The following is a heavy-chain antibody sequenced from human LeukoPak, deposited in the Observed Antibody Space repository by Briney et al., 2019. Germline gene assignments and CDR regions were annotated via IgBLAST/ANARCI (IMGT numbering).Heavy chain of an antibody. D-gene: IGHD3-16*01. CDR1: GFTFTSYS. V-gene: IGHV3-23*01. CDR3: ARGGGLDV. J-gene: IGHJ6*02. CDR2: ISGGGGST. Sequence: GGSLRLSCAASGFTFTSYSMNWVRQAPGKGLEWVSTISGGGGSTYYADSVKGRFTISRDNAKNSLYLQMSNLRAEDTAVYFCARGGGLDVWGQGATVTVSS.